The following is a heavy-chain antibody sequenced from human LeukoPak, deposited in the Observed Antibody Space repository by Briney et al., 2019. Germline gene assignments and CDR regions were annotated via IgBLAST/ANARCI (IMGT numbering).Heavy chain of an antibody. CDR3: ARAVRYCRSTSCYPTPYYFDY. CDR1: GGSISSGDYY. D-gene: IGHD2-2*01. V-gene: IGHV4-30-4*08. Sequence: SETLSLTCTVSGGSISSGDYYWSWIRQPPGKGLEWIGYIYYSGSTYYNPSLKSRVTISVDTSKNQFSLKLSSVTATDTAVYYCARAVRYCRSTSCYPTPYYFDYWDQGTLVTVSS. CDR2: IYYSGST. J-gene: IGHJ4*02.